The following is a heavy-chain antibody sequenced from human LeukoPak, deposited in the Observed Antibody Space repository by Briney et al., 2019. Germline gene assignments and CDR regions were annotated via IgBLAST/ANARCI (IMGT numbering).Heavy chain of an antibody. Sequence: GGSLRLSCAASGFTFSSYAMSWVRQAPGKGLEWVSAISGSGGSTYYADSVKGRFTISRDNSKNTLSLQMNSLRAEDTAVYYCTRGYTSGPRLSPTFFDYWGQGTLVTVSS. D-gene: IGHD5-18*01. CDR2: ISGSGGST. V-gene: IGHV3-23*01. CDR3: TRGYTSGPRLSPTFFDY. J-gene: IGHJ4*02. CDR1: GFTFSSYA.